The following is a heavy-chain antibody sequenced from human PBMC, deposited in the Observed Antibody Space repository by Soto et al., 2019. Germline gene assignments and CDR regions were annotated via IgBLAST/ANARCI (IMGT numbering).Heavy chain of an antibody. CDR1: GFTFDDYA. CDR2: ISWNGGSI. J-gene: IGHJ4*02. D-gene: IGHD3-16*01. Sequence: EVQLVESGGGLVQPGGSLRLSCAASGFTFDDYAIHWVRQPPGKGLEWVSGISWNGGSIAYADSVKGRFTISRDNAKNTLYLQMNSLRSEDTASYVCAKARTSLGTPRFDYWGRGTLVTVSS. V-gene: IGHV3-9*01. CDR3: AKARTSLGTPRFDY.